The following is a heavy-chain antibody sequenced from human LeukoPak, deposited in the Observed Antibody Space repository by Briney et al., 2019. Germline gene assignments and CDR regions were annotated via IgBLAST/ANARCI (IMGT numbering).Heavy chain of an antibody. CDR3: ARGPFGYYDSSTCFDY. CDR1: GFTFSSYW. V-gene: IGHV3-74*01. J-gene: IGHJ4*02. D-gene: IGHD3-22*01. CDR2: INSVGSST. Sequence: GGSLRLSCAASGFTFSSYWMHWVRQAPGKGLVWVSRINSVGSSTRHADSVKGRFTISRDNAKNTLYLQMNSLRAEDTAVYYCARGPFGYYDSSTCFDYWGQGTLVTVSS.